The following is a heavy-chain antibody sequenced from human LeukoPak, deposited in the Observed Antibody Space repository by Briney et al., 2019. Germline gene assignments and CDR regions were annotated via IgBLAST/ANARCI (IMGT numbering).Heavy chain of an antibody. CDR1: GYTFTSYG. CDR2: TSAYNGNT. J-gene: IGHJ6*02. CDR3: ARDNGYYDFWSGSAAFYYYYYGMDV. Sequence: EASVKVSCKASGYTFTSYGISWVRQAPGQGLEWMGWTSAYNGNTNYAQKLQGRVTMTTDTSTSTAYMELRSLRSDDTAVYYCARDNGYYDFWSGSAAFYYYYYGMDVWAKGPRSPSP. D-gene: IGHD3-3*01. V-gene: IGHV1-18*01.